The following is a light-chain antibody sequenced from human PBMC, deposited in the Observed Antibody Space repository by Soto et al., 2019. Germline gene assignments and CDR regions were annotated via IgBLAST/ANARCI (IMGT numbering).Light chain of an antibody. V-gene: IGKV1-5*01. CDR3: QQYKSYWT. J-gene: IGKJ1*01. CDR2: DAS. CDR1: QRISTW. Sequence: DIHMTQSPSTLSSSVGDGVTITFRASQRISTWLAWYQQKPGKAPKLLISDASSLETGVPSRFSGSGSGTEFTLTINSLQPDDFATYYCQQYKSYWTFGQGTKVDIK.